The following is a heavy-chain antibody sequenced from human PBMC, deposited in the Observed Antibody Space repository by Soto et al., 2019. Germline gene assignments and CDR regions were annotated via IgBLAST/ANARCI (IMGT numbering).Heavy chain of an antibody. D-gene: IGHD6-13*01. V-gene: IGHV3-33*01. CDR3: ERGSAAGTSAFDI. Sequence: QVQLVESGGGVVQPGRSLRLSCVASGFTFSSYGMHWVRQAPGKGLEWVAVIWYDGSNKYYADSVKGRFTISRDNSKNTLYLQVNSLRAEGTAVYYCERGSAAGTSAFDIWGQGTMVTVSS. CDR1: GFTFSSYG. J-gene: IGHJ3*02. CDR2: IWYDGSNK.